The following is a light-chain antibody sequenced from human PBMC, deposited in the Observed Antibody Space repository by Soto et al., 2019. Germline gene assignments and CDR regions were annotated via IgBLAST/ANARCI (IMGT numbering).Light chain of an antibody. J-gene: IGKJ1*01. CDR1: QSVTSY. Sequence: EIVLTQSPGTLSLSPGERATLSCRASQSVTSYLAWYQQKPGQAPRLLIYASSTRATGIPDRFSGGGSGTHFTLTISRLEPEDFAVYYCQQYSTSQTFGQGTVLEI. CDR2: ASS. V-gene: IGKV3-20*01. CDR3: QQYSTSQT.